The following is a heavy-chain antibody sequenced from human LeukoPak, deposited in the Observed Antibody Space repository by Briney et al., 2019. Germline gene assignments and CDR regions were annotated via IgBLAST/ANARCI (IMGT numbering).Heavy chain of an antibody. CDR2: INHSGST. Sequence: PSETLSLTCAVYGGSFSGYYWSWIRQPPGKGLEWIGEINHSGSTNYNPSLKSRVTISVDTSKNQFPLKLSSVTAADTAVYYCALETMVRGVIIRAFDIWGQGTMVTVSS. CDR1: GGSFSGYY. V-gene: IGHV4-34*01. D-gene: IGHD3-10*01. CDR3: ALETMVRGVIIRAFDI. J-gene: IGHJ3*02.